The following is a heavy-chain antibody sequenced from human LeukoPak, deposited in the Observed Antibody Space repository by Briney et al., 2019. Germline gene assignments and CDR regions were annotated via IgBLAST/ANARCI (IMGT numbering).Heavy chain of an antibody. CDR3: ARQGIAARIYFDY. CDR1: GYSISSGYY. V-gene: IGHV4-38-2*01. J-gene: IGHJ4*02. Sequence: PSETLSLTCAVSGYSISSGYYWGWIRQPPGKGLEWIGSIYHSGSTYYNPSLKSRVTISADTSKNQFSLKLSSVTAADTAVYYCARQGIAARIYFDYWGQGTLVTVSS. CDR2: IYHSGST. D-gene: IGHD6-6*01.